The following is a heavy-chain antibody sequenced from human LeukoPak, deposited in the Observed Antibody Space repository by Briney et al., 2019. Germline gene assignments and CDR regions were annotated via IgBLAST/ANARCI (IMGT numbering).Heavy chain of an antibody. CDR2: IYYSGST. CDR1: GFTFSSYA. Sequence: GSLRLSCAASGFTFSSYAMSWIRQPPGKGLEWIGSIYYSGSTYYNPSLKSRVTISVDTSKNQFSLKLSSVTAADTAVYYCARHCPGNYDILTSYYPYYFDYWGQGTLVTVSS. J-gene: IGHJ4*02. D-gene: IGHD3-9*01. CDR3: ARHCPGNYDILTSYYPYYFDY. V-gene: IGHV4-39*01.